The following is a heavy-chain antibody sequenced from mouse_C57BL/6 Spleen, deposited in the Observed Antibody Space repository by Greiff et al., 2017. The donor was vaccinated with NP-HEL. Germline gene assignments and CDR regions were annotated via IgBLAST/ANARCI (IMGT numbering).Heavy chain of an antibody. Sequence: LQQSGASVKISCKASGYAFSSYWMNWVKQRPGKGLEWIGQIYPGDGDTNYNGKFKGKATLTADKSSSTAYMQLSSLTSEDSAVYFCARGTYYRFAYWGQGTLVTVSA. J-gene: IGHJ3*01. D-gene: IGHD2-12*01. CDR3: ARGTYYRFAY. CDR2: IYPGDGDT. V-gene: IGHV1-80*01. CDR1: GYAFSSYW.